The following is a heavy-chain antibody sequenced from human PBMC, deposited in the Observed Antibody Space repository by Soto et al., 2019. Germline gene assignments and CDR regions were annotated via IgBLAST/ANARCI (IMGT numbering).Heavy chain of an antibody. J-gene: IGHJ3*02. CDR1: GYTFTSYG. Sequence: GASVKVSCKASGYTFTSYGISWVRQAPGQGLEWMGWISAYNGNTNYAQKPQGRVTMTTDTSTSTAYMELRSLRSDDTAVYYCARDRGYCSGGSRQPHAFDIWGQGTIVTVSS. CDR3: ARDRGYCSGGSRQPHAFDI. CDR2: ISAYNGNT. V-gene: IGHV1-18*01. D-gene: IGHD2-15*01.